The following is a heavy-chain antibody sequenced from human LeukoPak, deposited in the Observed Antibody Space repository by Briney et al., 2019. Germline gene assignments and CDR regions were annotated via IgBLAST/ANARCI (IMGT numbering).Heavy chain of an antibody. CDR2: ITGSGGST. D-gene: IGHD1-26*01. CDR3: ARHGGGSYQAFDY. V-gene: IGHV3-23*01. CDR1: GFTFSSYA. Sequence: PGGSLRLSCAASGFTFSSYAMSWVRQAPGKGLEWVSAITGSGGSTYYADSVKGRFTISRDNSKNTLYLQMNSLRAEDTAVYYCARHGGGSYQAFDYWGQGTLVTVSS. J-gene: IGHJ4*02.